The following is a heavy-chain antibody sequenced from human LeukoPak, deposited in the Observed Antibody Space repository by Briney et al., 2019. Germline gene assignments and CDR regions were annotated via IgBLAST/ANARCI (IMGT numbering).Heavy chain of an antibody. CDR3: AREISGTYYNPLGYMDV. CDR2: IFTSGIA. CDR1: GGSIGIYY. Sequence: ETLSLTCTVSGGSIGIYYWNWIRPPAGKGLEWIGRIFTSGIANYNPSLKSRVTMSVDTSKNQFSLNLSSVTAADTAVYYCAREISGTYYNPLGYMDVWGKGTTVTVSS. J-gene: IGHJ6*03. V-gene: IGHV4-4*07. D-gene: IGHD3-10*01.